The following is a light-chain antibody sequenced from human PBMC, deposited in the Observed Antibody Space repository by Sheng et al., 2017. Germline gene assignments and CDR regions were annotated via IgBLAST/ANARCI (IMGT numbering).Light chain of an antibody. CDR1: NSDVGGYQY. CDR2: DVS. Sequence: QSALTQPASVSASPGQSITISCTETNSDVGGYQYISWYQHFVGKAPKLILIDVSHRPSGVSSRFSGTKSGNTASLTISGLQADDEADYYCSLYTAGTTLLTFGGGTKVTVL. V-gene: IGLV2-14*03. J-gene: IGLJ2*01. CDR3: SLYTAGTTLLT.